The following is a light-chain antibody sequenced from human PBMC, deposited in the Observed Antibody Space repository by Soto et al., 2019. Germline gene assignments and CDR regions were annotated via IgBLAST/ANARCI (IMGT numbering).Light chain of an antibody. CDR2: AAS. CDR3: QQYDTWSLYS. Sequence: IVMTQSPVTLSVSPGAGASLSCRASQSVASSLAWYQQRPGQAPRLLIYAASTRVTGIPARFSGSGSGTEFTLTVSGLQPEDFAIYYCQQYDTWSLYSFGQGTKLEIK. J-gene: IGKJ2*03. V-gene: IGKV3-15*01. CDR1: QSVASS.